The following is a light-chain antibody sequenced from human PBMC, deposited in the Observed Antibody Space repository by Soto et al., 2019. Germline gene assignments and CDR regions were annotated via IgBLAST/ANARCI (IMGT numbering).Light chain of an antibody. CDR2: DAS. CDR1: QSISSW. CDR3: QQYNSYSRGT. V-gene: IGKV1-5*01. J-gene: IGKJ3*01. Sequence: DIQMTQSPSTLSASVGDRVTITCRASQSISSWLAWYQQKPGKTPRLLIYDASILESGVPSRFSGSGSGTEFTLTISSLQPDDFATYYCQQYNSYSRGTFGPGTKVDIK.